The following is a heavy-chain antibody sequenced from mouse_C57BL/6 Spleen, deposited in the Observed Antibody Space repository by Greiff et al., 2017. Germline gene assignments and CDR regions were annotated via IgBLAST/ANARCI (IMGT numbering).Heavy chain of an antibody. Sequence: VQLKESGGGLVQPGGSMKLSCVASGFTFSNYWMNWVRQSPEKRLEWVAQIRLKSDNYATHYAESVKGRFTISRDDSKSSVYMQMNNLRAEDTGIYYCTGRAWFAYWGQGTLVTVSA. V-gene: IGHV6-3*01. CDR2: IRLKSDNYAT. J-gene: IGHJ3*01. CDR1: GFTFSNYW. CDR3: TGRAWFAY.